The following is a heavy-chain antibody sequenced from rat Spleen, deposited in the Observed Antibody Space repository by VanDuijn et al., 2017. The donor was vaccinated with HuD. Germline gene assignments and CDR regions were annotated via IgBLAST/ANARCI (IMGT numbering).Heavy chain of an antibody. D-gene: IGHD4-3*01. CDR1: GFTFNDYV. J-gene: IGHJ2*01. Sequence: EVQLVESGGGLVQPGRSLKLSCAASGFTFNDYVMTWVRQAPAKGLEWVATISYGDSSGHSSTYYRDSVKGRFTISRDNAKSTLSLQMDSLRSEDTATYYCARQDTSGYSNWFTYWGQGVMVTVSP. CDR3: ARQDTSGYSNWFTY. V-gene: IGHV5-29*01. CDR2: ISYGDSSGHSST.